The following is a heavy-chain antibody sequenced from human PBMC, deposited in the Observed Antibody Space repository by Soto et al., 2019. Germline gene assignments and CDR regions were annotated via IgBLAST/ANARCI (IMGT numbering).Heavy chain of an antibody. Sequence: ASVKGSCTASGYTFTGYYMHWVRQAPGQGLEWMGWINPNSGGTNYAQKFQGRVTMTRDTSISTAYMELSRLRSDDTAVYYCERGAVYYDFWSGYCPYWGQGILVTVSS. CDR3: ERGAVYYDFWSGYCPY. V-gene: IGHV1-2*02. CDR2: INPNSGGT. D-gene: IGHD3-3*01. CDR1: GYTFTGYY. J-gene: IGHJ4*02.